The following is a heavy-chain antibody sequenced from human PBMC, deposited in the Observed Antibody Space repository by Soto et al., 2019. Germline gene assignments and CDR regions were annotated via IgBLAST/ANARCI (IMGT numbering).Heavy chain of an antibody. V-gene: IGHV1-18*04. D-gene: IGHD3-3*01. CDR3: ARQHLYDFWSGSPSNWFDP. CDR2: ISAYNGNT. CDR1: GYTFTIYG. Sequence: ASVKVSCKASGYTFTIYGISCVLQAPVRGLEWMGWISAYNGNTNYAQKLQGRVTMTTDTSTSTAYMELRSLRSDDTAVYYCARQHLYDFWSGSPSNWFDPWGQGTLVTVSS. J-gene: IGHJ5*02.